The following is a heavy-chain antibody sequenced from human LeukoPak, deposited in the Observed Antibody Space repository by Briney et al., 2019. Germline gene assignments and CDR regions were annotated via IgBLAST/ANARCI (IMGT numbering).Heavy chain of an antibody. V-gene: IGHV3-21*01. J-gene: IGHJ4*02. D-gene: IGHD4-17*01. CDR2: ISSSSSYI. CDR3: ARGATVTLDY. Sequence: GGSLRLSCAASGFTFSSYSTNWVRQAPGKGLEWVSSISSSSSYIYYADSVRGRFTISRDNAKNSLYLQMNSLRAEDTAVYYCARGATVTLDYWGQGTLVTVSS. CDR1: GFTFSSYS.